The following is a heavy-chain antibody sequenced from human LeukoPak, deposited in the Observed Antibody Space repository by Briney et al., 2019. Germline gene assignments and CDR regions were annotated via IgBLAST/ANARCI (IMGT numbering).Heavy chain of an antibody. CDR1: GYTFTGYY. Sequence: ASVKVSCTASGYTFTGYYMHWVRQAPGQGLEWMGWINPNNGGTNYAQKFQGRVTMTRDTSISTAYMELSRLRSDDTAVYYCARPSLTYSGYDLGYWGQGTLVTVSS. CDR3: ARPSLTYSGYDLGY. CDR2: INPNNGGT. J-gene: IGHJ4*02. V-gene: IGHV1-2*02. D-gene: IGHD5-12*01.